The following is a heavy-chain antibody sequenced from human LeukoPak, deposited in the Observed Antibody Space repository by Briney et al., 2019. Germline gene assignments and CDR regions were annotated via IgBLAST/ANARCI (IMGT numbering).Heavy chain of an antibody. CDR1: GYSFTSYW. D-gene: IGHD6-6*01. Sequence: GESLKISCKGSGYSFTSYWIGWVRQMPGKGLEWMGIIYPGDSDTRYSPSFQGQVTISADKSISTAYLQWSSLKASDTAMYYCARSPRPLTAARPSSSLWFDPWGQGTQVTVSS. J-gene: IGHJ5*02. CDR2: IYPGDSDT. CDR3: ARSPRPLTAARPSSSLWFDP. V-gene: IGHV5-51*01.